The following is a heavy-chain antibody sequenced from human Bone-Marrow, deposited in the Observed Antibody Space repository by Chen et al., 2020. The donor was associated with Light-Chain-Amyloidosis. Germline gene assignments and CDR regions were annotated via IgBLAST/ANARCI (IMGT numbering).Heavy chain of an antibody. CDR2: ISPDDSDA. D-gene: IGHD5-12*01. Sequence: EVQLEQSGPEVKKPGESLKISCKGSGYTLPNYWIGWVRQMPGKGREWMGVISPDDSDARYSPSFEGQVTISADKSITTAYLQWRSLKASDTAMYYCARRRDGYNFDYWGQGTLVTVSS. V-gene: IGHV5-51*01. CDR1: GYTLPNYW. CDR3: ARRRDGYNFDY. J-gene: IGHJ4*02.